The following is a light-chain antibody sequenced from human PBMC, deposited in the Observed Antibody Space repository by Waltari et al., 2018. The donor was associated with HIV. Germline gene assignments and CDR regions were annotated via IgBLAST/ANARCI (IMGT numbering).Light chain of an antibody. Sequence: SQMSQVPPSLAVSVREKLVITCRASAGMSSNLNWYQQKPGKAPQLLISAPYSLQNVVPSRLSGSGSGTGFTLTISSLQPGDFSTYFFLQSYSTLGTFGQGTKVEIK. J-gene: IGKJ1*01. CDR3: LQSYSTLGT. CDR2: APY. V-gene: IGKV1-39*01. CDR1: AGMSSN.